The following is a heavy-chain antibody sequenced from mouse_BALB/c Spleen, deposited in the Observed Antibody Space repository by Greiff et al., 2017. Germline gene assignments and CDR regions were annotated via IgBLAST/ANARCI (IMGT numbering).Heavy chain of an antibody. D-gene: IGHD4-1*01. Sequence: EVQRVESGGGLVQPGGSRKLSCAASGFTFSDYGMAWVRQAPGKGPEWVAFISNLAYSIYYADTVTGRFTISRENAKNTLYLEMSSLRSEDTAMYYCARVQTGGLAWFAYWGQGTLVTVSA. V-gene: IGHV5-15*02. J-gene: IGHJ3*01. CDR2: ISNLAYSI. CDR1: GFTFSDYG. CDR3: ARVQTGGLAWFAY.